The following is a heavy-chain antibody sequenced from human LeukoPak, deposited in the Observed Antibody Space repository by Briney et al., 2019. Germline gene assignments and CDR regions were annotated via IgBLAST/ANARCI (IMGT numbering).Heavy chain of an antibody. V-gene: IGHV4-38-2*02. J-gene: IGHJ4*02. Sequence: SETLSLTCTVSGYSISSGYYWDWIRQPPGKGLEWIGTLSHSGSSYYNPSLKSRVTISVDTSKNQFSLKVSSVTAADTAVYYCARPTKLTGCFDSWGRETLVTVSS. D-gene: IGHD7-27*01. CDR2: LSHSGSS. CDR3: ARPTKLTGCFDS. CDR1: GYSISSGYY.